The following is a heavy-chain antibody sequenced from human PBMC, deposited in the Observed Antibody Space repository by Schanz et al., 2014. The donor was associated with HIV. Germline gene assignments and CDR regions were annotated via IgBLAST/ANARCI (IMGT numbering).Heavy chain of an antibody. CDR2: ISVSGAST. J-gene: IGHJ4*02. CDR3: AQEEAPNDC. Sequence: EVQLLESGGGLVQPGGSLRLSCTASGLAFSNHAMTWVRQAPGRGLEWLSAISVSGASTYYADSVKGRFTISRDNSKNTVYLQMDSLRAEDTAVYFCAQEEAPNDCGGQGTLVTVSS. CDR1: GLAFSNHA. V-gene: IGHV3-23*01.